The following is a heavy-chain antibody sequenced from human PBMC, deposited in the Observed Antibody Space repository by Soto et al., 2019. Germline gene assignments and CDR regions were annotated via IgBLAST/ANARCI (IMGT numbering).Heavy chain of an antibody. CDR2: INPNSGDT. CDR1: GYTFTGYF. CDR3: ARDATRVAARPFDY. D-gene: IGHD6-6*01. V-gene: IGHV1-2*02. Sequence: QVQLVQSGAAVRKPGASVKVSCKASGYTFTGYFLHWVRQAPGQGLEWMGWINPNSGDTKSAQNFQGRVTMTRDTSIGEVYMESTRLRSDDTALYYCARDATRVAARPFDYWGQGSLVTVSS. J-gene: IGHJ4*02.